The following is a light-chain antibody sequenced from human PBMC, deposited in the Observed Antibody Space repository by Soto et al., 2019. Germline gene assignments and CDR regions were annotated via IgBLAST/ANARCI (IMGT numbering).Light chain of an antibody. Sequence: DIVMTQSPLSLPVTPGEPASISCRSSQSLLHRNGYNYLDWYLQKPGQSPQLLIYLGSNRASGVPARFSRRGSGTDFTLKISRVEDEDVGVYFCMQALPTPLTFCGGTKLEIK. CDR2: LGS. V-gene: IGKV2-28*01. J-gene: IGKJ4*01. CDR1: QSLLHRNGYNY. CDR3: MQALPTPLT.